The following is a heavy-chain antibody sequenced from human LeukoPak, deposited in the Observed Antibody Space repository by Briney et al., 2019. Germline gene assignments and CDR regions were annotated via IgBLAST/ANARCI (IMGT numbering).Heavy chain of an antibody. CDR3: ARMHYYDSSGDNWFDP. V-gene: IGHV3-74*01. CDR1: GFTFSTYW. J-gene: IGHJ5*02. D-gene: IGHD3-22*01. Sequence: GGSLRLSCAASGFTFSTYWMQWVRHAPGKGLVWVSRINSDGSSTSYADSVKGRFTISRDNAKNTLYLQMNSLRAEDTAVYYCARMHYYDSSGDNWFDPWGQGTLVTVSS. CDR2: INSDGSST.